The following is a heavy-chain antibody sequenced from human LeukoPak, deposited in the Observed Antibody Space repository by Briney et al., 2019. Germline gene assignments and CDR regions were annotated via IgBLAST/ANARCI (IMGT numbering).Heavy chain of an antibody. V-gene: IGHV7-4-1*02. D-gene: IGHD6-19*01. CDR3: ASGLTGWSTDPLDY. CDR1: GYTFINYA. CDR2: INSKTGNP. J-gene: IGHJ4*02. Sequence: ASVKVSCKASGYTFINYAMNWVRQAPGQGLEWMGWINSKTGNPTYAQAFKGRFVFSFDTSVSTAYLQISSLKAEDTAVYYCASGLTGWSTDPLDYWGQGTLLTVSS.